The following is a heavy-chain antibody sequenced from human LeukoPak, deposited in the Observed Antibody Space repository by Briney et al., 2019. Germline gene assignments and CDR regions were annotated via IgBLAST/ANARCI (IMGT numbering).Heavy chain of an antibody. D-gene: IGHD3-3*01. V-gene: IGHV3-7*01. Sequence: GGSLRLSCAASGFTFSSYWMSWVRQAPGKGLEWVANIKQDGSEKYYVDSVKGRFTISRDNAKNSLYLQMNSLRAEDTAVYYCARDRITIFGVAIDYWGQGTLVTVSS. J-gene: IGHJ4*02. CDR1: GFTFSSYW. CDR2: IKQDGSEK. CDR3: ARDRITIFGVAIDY.